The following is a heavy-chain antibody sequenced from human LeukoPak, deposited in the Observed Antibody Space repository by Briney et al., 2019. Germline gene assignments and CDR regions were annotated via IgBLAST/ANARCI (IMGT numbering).Heavy chain of an antibody. CDR2: FDPGDGET. CDR3: ATGMGATTQAYYFDY. J-gene: IGHJ4*02. D-gene: IGHD1-26*01. CDR1: GYTVADLS. V-gene: IGHV1-24*01. Sequence: ASVKVSCKVSGYTVADLSMHWVRQAPGKGLEWMGSFDPGDGETIYAQKFQGRVTMTEDTSTDTAYMVLSSLRSKDTAVYYCATGMGATTQAYYFDYWGQGTLVTVSS.